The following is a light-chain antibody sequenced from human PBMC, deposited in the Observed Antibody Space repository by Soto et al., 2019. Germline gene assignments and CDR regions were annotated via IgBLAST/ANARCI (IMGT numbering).Light chain of an antibody. CDR2: GNS. V-gene: IGLV1-40*01. CDR1: SSNIGAGYD. Sequence: QSVLTQPPSVSGAPGQRVTISCTGSSSNIGAGYDVHWYHPLPGTAPKLLIYGNSNRPSGVPDRFSGSKSGTSASLAITGLQAEDEADYYCQSYDSSLGVVVFGGGTKVTVL. J-gene: IGLJ2*01. CDR3: QSYDSSLGVVV.